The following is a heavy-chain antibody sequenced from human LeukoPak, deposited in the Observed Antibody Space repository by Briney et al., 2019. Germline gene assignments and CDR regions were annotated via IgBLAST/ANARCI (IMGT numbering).Heavy chain of an antibody. Sequence: PGGSLRLSCAASGFTFSSYSMTWVRQAPGKGLEWVSSISSSSSYIYYADSVKGRFTISRDNAKNSLYLQMNSLRAEDTAVYYCARDPGSSYYGMDVWGQGTTVTVSS. D-gene: IGHD2-15*01. CDR2: ISSSSSYI. V-gene: IGHV3-21*01. CDR1: GFTFSSYS. J-gene: IGHJ6*02. CDR3: ARDPGSSYYGMDV.